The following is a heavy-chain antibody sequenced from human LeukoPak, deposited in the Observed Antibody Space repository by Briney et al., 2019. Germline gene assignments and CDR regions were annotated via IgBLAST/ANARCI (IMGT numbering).Heavy chain of an antibody. CDR1: GGTFSSYA. Sequence: SVKVSCKASGGTFSSYAISWVRQAPGQGLEWMGGIIPIFGTANYAQKLQGRITMSTDTSTGTAYMELRSLRSDDTAVYYCARDAVKAVASLAAFDIWGQGTMVTVSS. J-gene: IGHJ3*02. CDR2: IIPIFGTA. V-gene: IGHV1-69*05. CDR3: ARDAVKAVASLAAFDI.